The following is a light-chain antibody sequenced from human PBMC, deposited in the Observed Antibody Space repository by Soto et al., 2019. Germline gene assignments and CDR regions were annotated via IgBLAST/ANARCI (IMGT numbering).Light chain of an antibody. CDR2: GAS. J-gene: IGKJ5*01. CDR1: ESISRDY. Sequence: EIVLTQSPGTLSLSPGQRATLSCRASESISRDYLAWYQQRLGQAPRLLIYGASSGATGIPDRFSGSGSGTDFTLTISRLEPEDFATYFCQQSYTTPITFGQGTRL. CDR3: QQSYTTPIT. V-gene: IGKV3-20*01.